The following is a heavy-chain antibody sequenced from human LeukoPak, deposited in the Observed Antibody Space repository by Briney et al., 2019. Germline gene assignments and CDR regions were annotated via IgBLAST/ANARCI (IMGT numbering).Heavy chain of an antibody. CDR3: ARADRSSGWYSARDWYVFDY. CDR2: MNPNSGNT. D-gene: IGHD6-19*01. V-gene: IGHV1-8*01. J-gene: IGHJ4*02. CDR1: GYTFTSYD. Sequence: ASVKVSCKASGYTFTSYDINWVRQATGQGLEWMGWMNPNSGNTGYAQKFQGRVTMTRNTSISTAYMELSSLRSEDTAVYYCARADRSSGWYSARDWYVFDYWGQGTLVTVSS.